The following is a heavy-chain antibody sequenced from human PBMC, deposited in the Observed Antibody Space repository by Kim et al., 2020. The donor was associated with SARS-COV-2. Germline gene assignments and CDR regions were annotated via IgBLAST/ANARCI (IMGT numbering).Heavy chain of an antibody. Sequence: GGSLRLSCAASGFTFSSYEMNWVRQAPGKGLEWVSYISSSGSTIYYADSVKGRFTISRDNAKNSLYLQMNSLRAEDTAVYYCARDRAAAGTFGAFDIWGQGTMVTVSS. D-gene: IGHD6-13*01. CDR2: ISSSGSTI. J-gene: IGHJ3*02. V-gene: IGHV3-48*03. CDR1: GFTFSSYE. CDR3: ARDRAAAGTFGAFDI.